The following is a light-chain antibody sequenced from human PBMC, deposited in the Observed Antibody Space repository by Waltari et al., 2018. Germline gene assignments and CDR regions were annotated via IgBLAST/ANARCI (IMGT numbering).Light chain of an antibody. Sequence: EIVLTQSPATLSLSPGERATLSCRASQSVSSYLAWYQQKPGQAPRLLIYDASNRATGIPDRFSGSGSGTDFTLTISSLEPEDFAVYYCQQRFSWPTFGQGAKVEIK. J-gene: IGKJ1*01. CDR3: QQRFSWPT. CDR1: QSVSSY. CDR2: DAS. V-gene: IGKV3-11*01.